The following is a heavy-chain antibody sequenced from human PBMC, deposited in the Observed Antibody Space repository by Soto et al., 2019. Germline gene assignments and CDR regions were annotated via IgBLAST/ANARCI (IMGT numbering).Heavy chain of an antibody. CDR2: IYWGDDK. V-gene: IGHV2-5*02. D-gene: IGHD3-10*01. CDR1: GFSLSTSGVG. J-gene: IGHJ4*02. CDR3: ARGGWTTYYSPFFDY. Sequence: QITLKESGPTLVKPTQTLTLTCTFSGFSLSTSGVGVGWIRQPPGMALEWLALIYWGDDKRYSPSLKSRLTITKDNSKDQVVLTMTHMDPVDTATYYCARGGWTTYYSPFFDYWGQGTLVTVSS.